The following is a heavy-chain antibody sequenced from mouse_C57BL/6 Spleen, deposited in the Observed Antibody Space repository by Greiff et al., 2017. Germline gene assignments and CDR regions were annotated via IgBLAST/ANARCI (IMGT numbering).Heavy chain of an antibody. Sequence: QVQLKESGAELVRPGASVTLSCKASGYTFTDYEMHWVKQTPVHGLEWIGAIDPETGGTAYNQKFKGKAILTADKSSSTAYMELRSLTSEDSAVYYWAEGDYGNLDYWGQGTTLTVSS. D-gene: IGHD2-1*01. J-gene: IGHJ2*01. CDR3: AEGDYGNLDY. CDR1: GYTFTDYE. V-gene: IGHV1-15*01. CDR2: IDPETGGT.